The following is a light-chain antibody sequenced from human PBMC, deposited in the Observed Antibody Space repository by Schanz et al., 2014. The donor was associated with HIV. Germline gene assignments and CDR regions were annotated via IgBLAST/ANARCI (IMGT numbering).Light chain of an antibody. Sequence: QSALTQPASVSGSPGQSITISCTGTSSDVGGYNYVSWYQQHAGKTPKLMTYDVSNRPSGVSNRFSGSQSGNTASLTISGLQAEDEADYYCSSYTTTSTYVFGAGTKVTVL. J-gene: IGLJ1*01. V-gene: IGLV2-14*01. CDR1: SSDVGGYNY. CDR3: SSYTTTSTYV. CDR2: DVS.